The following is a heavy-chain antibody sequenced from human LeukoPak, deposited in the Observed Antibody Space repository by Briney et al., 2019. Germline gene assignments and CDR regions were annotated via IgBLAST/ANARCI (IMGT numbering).Heavy chain of an antibody. CDR1: DGSISSSSYY. V-gene: IGHV4-39*01. D-gene: IGHD2-15*01. J-gene: IGHJ4*02. CDR2: IYYSGST. Sequence: SETLSLTCTVSDGSISSSSYYWGWIRQPPGKGLEWIGSIYYSGSTYYNPSLKSRVTISVDTSKNQFSLKLSSVTAADTAVYYCARLSGGSCCDYWGQGTLVTVSS. CDR3: ARLSGGSCCDY.